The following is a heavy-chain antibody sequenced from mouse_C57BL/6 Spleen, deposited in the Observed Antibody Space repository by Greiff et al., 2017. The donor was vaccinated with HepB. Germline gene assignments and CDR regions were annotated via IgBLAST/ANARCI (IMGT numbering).Heavy chain of an antibody. CDR1: GFTFSDYY. J-gene: IGHJ4*01. Sequence: EVMLVESEGGLVQPGSSMKLSCTASGFTFSDYYMAWVRQVPERGLEWVANINYDGSSTYYLDSLKSRFIISRDNAKNILYLQMSSLKSEDTATYYCARDRSYYAMDYWGQGTSVTVSS. V-gene: IGHV5-16*01. CDR3: ARDRSYYAMDY. CDR2: INYDGSST.